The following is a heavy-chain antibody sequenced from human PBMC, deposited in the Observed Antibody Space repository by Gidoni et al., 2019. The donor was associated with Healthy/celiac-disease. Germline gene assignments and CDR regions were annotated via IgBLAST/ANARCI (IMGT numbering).Heavy chain of an antibody. Sequence: QLQLQESGPGLVKPSEPLSLTCTVSGGSIRRSSYYWGWIRQPPGKGLELIGSIDYSGSTYYNPALKSRVTISVDTSKNQFSLKLSSVTAADTAVYYCARHLEGDYGDYWGAAFDIWGQGTMVTVSS. D-gene: IGHD4-17*01. CDR3: ARHLEGDYGDYWGAAFDI. CDR2: IDYSGST. V-gene: IGHV4-39*01. J-gene: IGHJ3*02. CDR1: GGSIRRSSYY.